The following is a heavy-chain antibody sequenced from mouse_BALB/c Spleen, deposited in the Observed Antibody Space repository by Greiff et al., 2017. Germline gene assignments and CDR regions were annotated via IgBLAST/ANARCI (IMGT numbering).Heavy chain of an antibody. CDR1: GYAFSSYW. CDR3: ASKLVFLSDYYFDY. CDR2: IYPGDGDT. Sequence: QVQLKQSGAELVRPGSSVKISCKASGYAFSSYWMNWVKQRPGQGLEWIGQIYPGDGDTNYNGKFKGKATLTADKSSSTAYMQLSSLTSEDSAVYYWASKLVFLSDYYFDYWGQGTTLTVSS. D-gene: IGHD1-3*01. J-gene: IGHJ2*01. V-gene: IGHV1-80*01.